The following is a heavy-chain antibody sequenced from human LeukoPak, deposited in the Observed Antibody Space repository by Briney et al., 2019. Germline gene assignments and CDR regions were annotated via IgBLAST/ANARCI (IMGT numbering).Heavy chain of an antibody. J-gene: IGHJ4*02. Sequence: SETLSLTCTVSGGSISSHYWSWIRQPPGKGLEWIGYIYYSGSTNYNPSLKSRVTISVDASKNQFSLKLSSVTAADTAVYYCARVATYSSSWPSFDYWGQGTLVTVSS. D-gene: IGHD6-13*01. V-gene: IGHV4-59*11. CDR2: IYYSGST. CDR3: ARVATYSSSWPSFDY. CDR1: GGSISSHY.